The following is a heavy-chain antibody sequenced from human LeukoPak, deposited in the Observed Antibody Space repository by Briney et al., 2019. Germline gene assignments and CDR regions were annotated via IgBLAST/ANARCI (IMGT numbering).Heavy chain of an antibody. J-gene: IGHJ6*02. CDR1: GFTVGSNY. CDR2: IYSGGST. V-gene: IGHV3-53*01. CDR3: ARERLEDGMDV. D-gene: IGHD3-16*01. Sequence: GGSLRLSCAASGFTVGSNYMSWVRQAPGKGLEWVSVIYSGGSTYYADSVKGRFTISRDNSKNTLYLQMNSLRAEDTAVYYCARERLEDGMDVWGQGTTVTVSS.